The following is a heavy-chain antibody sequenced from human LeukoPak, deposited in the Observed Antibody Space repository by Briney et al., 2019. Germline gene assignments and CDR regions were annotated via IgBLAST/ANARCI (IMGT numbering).Heavy chain of an antibody. CDR1: GGSISRYY. CDR2: IFYSGST. Sequence: KSSETLSLTCTVSGGSISRYYWSWIRQPPGKGLEWIGYIFYSGSTNYNPSLKSRVTISVDTSKNQFSLTLSSVAAADTAVYFCARSTSYYDVLTGYYRPYYFDYWGQGTLVTVSS. J-gene: IGHJ4*02. CDR3: ARSTSYYDVLTGYYRPYYFDY. V-gene: IGHV4-59*12. D-gene: IGHD3-9*01.